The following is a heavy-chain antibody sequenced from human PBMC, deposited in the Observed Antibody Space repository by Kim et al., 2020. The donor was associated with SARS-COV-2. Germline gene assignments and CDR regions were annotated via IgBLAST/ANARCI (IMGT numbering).Heavy chain of an antibody. CDR1: GFTVSSNY. CDR2: IYSGGST. Sequence: GGSLRLSCAASGFTVSSNYMSWVRQAPGKGLEWVSVIYSGGSTYYADSVKGRFTISRDNSKNTLYLQMNSLRAEDTAVYYCARGPLVPGDYFDYWGQGTLVTVSS. V-gene: IGHV3-53*01. D-gene: IGHD3-10*01. CDR3: ARGPLVPGDYFDY. J-gene: IGHJ4*02.